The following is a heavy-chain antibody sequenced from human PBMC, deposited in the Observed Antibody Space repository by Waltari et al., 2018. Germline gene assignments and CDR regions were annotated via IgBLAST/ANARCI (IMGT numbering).Heavy chain of an antibody. V-gene: IGHV3-23*04. J-gene: IGHJ6*03. Sequence: EVQLVDSGVDLVQPGGSLGLSCAPSGFNFRTYAMNWVRQAPGKGLEWVSSITSDGSGTYYADTVKGRFTTSRDNSNNTVFLQMNSLRVEDTALYYCAKHQLLQAYYYSMDVWGKGTTVTVSS. CDR1: GFNFRTYA. D-gene: IGHD2-2*01. CDR2: ITSDGSGT. CDR3: AKHQLLQAYYYSMDV.